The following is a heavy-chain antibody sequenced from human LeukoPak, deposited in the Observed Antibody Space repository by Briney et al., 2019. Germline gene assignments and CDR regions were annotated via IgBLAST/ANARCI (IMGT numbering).Heavy chain of an antibody. J-gene: IGHJ4*02. D-gene: IGHD1-26*01. CDR1: GFTFGSSA. CDR3: ARGYYNSDY. Sequence: GRSLRLSCAASGFTFGSSAMHWVRQAPGKGLEWVALILYDGSNEYYIDSVKGRFTISRDNSKNTLYLQMSSLRAEDTAVYYCARGYYNSDYWGQGTLVTVSS. CDR2: ILYDGSNE. V-gene: IGHV3-30*04.